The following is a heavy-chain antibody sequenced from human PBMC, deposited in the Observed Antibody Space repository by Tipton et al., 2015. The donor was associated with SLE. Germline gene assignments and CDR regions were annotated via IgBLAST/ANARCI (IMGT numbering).Heavy chain of an antibody. D-gene: IGHD5-18*01. CDR1: GFTFSSYA. J-gene: IGHJ6*02. V-gene: IGHV3-23*01. CDR3: AKEKVYGYGRYYYCLGV. CDR2: ISGSGGST. Sequence: SLRLSCAASGFTFSSYAMSWVRQAPGKGLEWVSGISGSGGSTYYADSGKGRFTISRDNSKNTLSLQMDSLRAEDTAVYYCAKEKVYGYGRYYYCLGVWGQGTTVTVSS.